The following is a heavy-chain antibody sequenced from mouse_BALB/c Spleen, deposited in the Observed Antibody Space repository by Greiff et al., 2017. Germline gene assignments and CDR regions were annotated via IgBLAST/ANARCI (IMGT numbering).Heavy chain of an antibody. J-gene: IGHJ2*01. Sequence: EVKLMESGGGLVQPGGSMKLSCVASGFTFSNYWMNWVRQSPEKGLEWVAEIRLKSNNYATHYAESVKGRFTISRDDSKSSVYLQMNNLRAEDTGIYYCTRGYRGYFDDWGQGTTLTVSS. CDR1: GFTFSNYW. V-gene: IGHV6-6*02. CDR3: TRGYRGYFDD. CDR2: IRLKSNNYAT. D-gene: IGHD2-14*01.